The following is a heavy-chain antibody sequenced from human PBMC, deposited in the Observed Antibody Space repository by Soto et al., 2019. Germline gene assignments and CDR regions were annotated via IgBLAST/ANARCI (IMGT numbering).Heavy chain of an antibody. CDR3: ARDYYDSSGRTTIDY. J-gene: IGHJ4*02. D-gene: IGHD3-22*01. CDR1: GGSFSGYY. CDR2: INHSGST. V-gene: IGHV4-34*01. Sequence: QVQLQQWGAGLLKPSETLSLTCAVYGGSFSGYYWSWIRQPPGKGLEWIGEINHSGSTNYNPSLKSRFTISVDPPKDQFSLMLSSVPAADTSVYYCARDYYDSSGRTTIDYWGQGTLVTVSS.